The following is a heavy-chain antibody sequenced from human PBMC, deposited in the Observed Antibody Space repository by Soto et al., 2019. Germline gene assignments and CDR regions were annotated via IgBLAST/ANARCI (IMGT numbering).Heavy chain of an antibody. CDR1: GFTFSSYG. CDR2: IWYDGSNK. Sequence: GGSLRLSCAASGFTFSSYGMHWVRQAPGKGLEWVAVIWYDGSNKYYADSVKGRFTISRDNSKNTLYLQMNSLRAEDTAVYYCARTTTTSANNVADAFDIWGQGTMVTVS. V-gene: IGHV3-33*01. CDR3: ARTTTTSANNVADAFDI. J-gene: IGHJ3*02. D-gene: IGHD1-26*01.